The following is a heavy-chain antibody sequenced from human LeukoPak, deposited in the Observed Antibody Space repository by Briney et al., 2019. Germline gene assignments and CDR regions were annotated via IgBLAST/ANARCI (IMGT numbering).Heavy chain of an antibody. CDR2: IYYSGST. D-gene: IGHD1-26*01. V-gene: IGHV4-39*01. CDR3: ARHLVGATDY. J-gene: IGHJ4*02. Sequence: PSETLSLTCTVSGGSISSSSYYWGWIRQPPGKGLEWIGSIYYSGSTYYNPSLKSRVTLSVDTSKNQFSLKLSSVTAADTAVYYCARHLVGATDYWGQGTLVTVSS. CDR1: GGSISSSSYY.